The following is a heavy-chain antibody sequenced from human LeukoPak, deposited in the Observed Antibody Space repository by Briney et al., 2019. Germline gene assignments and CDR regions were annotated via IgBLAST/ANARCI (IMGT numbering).Heavy chain of an antibody. V-gene: IGHV3-30-3*01. CDR2: TSYGGNNQ. CDR3: ARAPDSSGYYYYFDY. J-gene: IGHJ4*02. Sequence: PGRSLRLSCGASGFTFSRYAMNWVRQAPGQGLEWVAITSYGGNNQYYAESVKGRFTISRDNTKNTVYLQMNSLRPEDTAVYYCARAPDSSGYYYYFDYWGQGALVTVSS. D-gene: IGHD3-22*01. CDR1: GFTFSRYA.